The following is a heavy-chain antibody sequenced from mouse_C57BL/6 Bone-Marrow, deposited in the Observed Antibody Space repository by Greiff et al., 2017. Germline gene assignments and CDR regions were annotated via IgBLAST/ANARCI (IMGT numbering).Heavy chain of an antibody. V-gene: IGHV14-4*01. CDR1: GFNIKDDY. CDR3: ARQLRPYYYAMDY. D-gene: IGHD3-2*02. CDR2: IDPENGDT. Sequence: VQLQQSGAELVRPGASVKLSCTASGFNIKDDYMHWVKQRPEQGLEWIGWIDPENGDTEYASKFQGKATITADTSSNTAYMQLSSLTSEDSAVYYCARQLRPYYYAMDYWGQGTSVTVSS. J-gene: IGHJ4*01.